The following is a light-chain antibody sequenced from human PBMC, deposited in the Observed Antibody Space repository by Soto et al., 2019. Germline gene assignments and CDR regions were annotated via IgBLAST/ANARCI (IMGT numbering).Light chain of an antibody. V-gene: IGKV1-39*01. J-gene: IGKJ2*01. CDR1: QSIRGY. CDR2: AAS. Sequence: DIQVTQSPSSLSASVGDRVTITCRASQSIRGYLNWYLQTTGKAPKLLIYAASTLQSGVPSRFSGSGSETDFTLTISSLQPEDFATYYCQQSHSSPYTFGQGTKLEIK. CDR3: QQSHSSPYT.